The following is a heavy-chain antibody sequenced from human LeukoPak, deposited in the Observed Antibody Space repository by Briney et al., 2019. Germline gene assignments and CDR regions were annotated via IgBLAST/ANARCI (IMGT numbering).Heavy chain of an antibody. V-gene: IGHV1-58*02. CDR3: AAAHYYDILTGHYYYYGMDV. CDR1: GFTSTSSA. J-gene: IGHJ6*02. CDR2: IVVGSGNT. D-gene: IGHD3-9*01. Sequence: TSVKVSCKASGFTSTSSAMQWVRQARGQRLEWIGWIVVGSGNTNYAQKFQERVTITRDMSTSTAYMELSSLRSEDTAVYYCAAAHYYDILTGHYYYYGMDVWGQGTTVTVSS.